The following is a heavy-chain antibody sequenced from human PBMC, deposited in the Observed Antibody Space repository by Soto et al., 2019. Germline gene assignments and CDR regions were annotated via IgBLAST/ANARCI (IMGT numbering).Heavy chain of an antibody. CDR3: PITIVAASGYYFEH. CDR2: ISCGSSYT. D-gene: IGHD3-10*01. CDR1: GFSFGDSY. Sequence: QVQLVESGGGLVKPGGSLRLACAASGFSFGDSYMSWVRQAPGKGLEWLSYISCGSSYTNCADSVKGRFTISRANAKRSLYLELYRLRADDTAVYYCPITIVAASGYYFEHWGQENLVSVSS. J-gene: IGHJ4*02. V-gene: IGHV3-11*06.